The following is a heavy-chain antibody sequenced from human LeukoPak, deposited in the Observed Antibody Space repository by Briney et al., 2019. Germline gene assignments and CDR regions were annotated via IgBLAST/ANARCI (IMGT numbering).Heavy chain of an antibody. CDR2: IIPIFGTA. J-gene: IGHJ6*03. CDR3: ARSRVVVVITTDYYMDV. V-gene: IGHV1-69*05. Sequence: ASVKVSCKASGGTFSSYAISWVRQAPGQGLEWMGGIIPIFGTANYAQKFQGRVTITTDESTSTAYMELSSLRSEDTAVYYCARSRVVVVITTDYYMDVWGKGTTVTVSS. CDR1: GGTFSSYA. D-gene: IGHD3-22*01.